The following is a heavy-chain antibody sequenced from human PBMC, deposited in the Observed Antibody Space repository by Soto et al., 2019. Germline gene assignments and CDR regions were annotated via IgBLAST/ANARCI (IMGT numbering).Heavy chain of an antibody. CDR3: ARVRQWLVTDAFDI. D-gene: IGHD6-19*01. CDR2: INHSGST. J-gene: IGHJ3*02. Sequence: QVQLQQWGAGLLKPSETLSLTCAVYGGSFSGYYWSWIRQPPGKGLEWIGEINHSGSTNYNPSLKSRVTISVYTSKNQFSLKLSSVTAADTAVYYCARVRQWLVTDAFDIWGQGTMVTVSS. V-gene: IGHV4-34*01. CDR1: GGSFSGYY.